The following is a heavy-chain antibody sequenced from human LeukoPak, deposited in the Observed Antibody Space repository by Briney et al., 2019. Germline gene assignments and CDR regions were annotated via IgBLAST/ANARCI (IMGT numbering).Heavy chain of an antibody. D-gene: IGHD3-22*01. CDR2: ISSGSSTI. J-gene: IGHJ4*02. CDR1: GFIFSDYN. V-gene: IGHV3-48*02. Sequence: GGSLRLSCAASGFIFSDYNMNWVRQAPGKGLEWASYISSGSSTIYYADSVRGRFTISRDNVKDSLHLQMHSLTDEDSAVYYCAREPPGNYDSSGDYYAYFDWWGQGTLVTVSS. CDR3: AREPPGNYDSSGDYYAYFDW.